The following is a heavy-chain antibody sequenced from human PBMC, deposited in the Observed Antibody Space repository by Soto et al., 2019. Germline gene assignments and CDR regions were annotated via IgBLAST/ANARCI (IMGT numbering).Heavy chain of an antibody. J-gene: IGHJ6*02. D-gene: IGHD3-9*01. CDR3: ARVXMSLGVPDWSFAYYYYGMDV. CDR1: GYTFTSYG. Sequence: GASVKVSCKASGYTFTSYGISLVRQAPVQGLELIVWISAYDFNTNYSQKVQGRVTMAGDASTIASYMEVRVVISDGTSVYYFARVXMSLGVPDWSFAYYYYGMDVWGQGTTVTVSS. CDR2: ISAYDFNT. V-gene: IGHV1-18*01.